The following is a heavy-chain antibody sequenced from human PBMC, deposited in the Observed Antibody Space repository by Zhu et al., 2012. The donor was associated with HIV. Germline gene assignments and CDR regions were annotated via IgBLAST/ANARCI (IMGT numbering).Heavy chain of an antibody. V-gene: IGHV4-38-2*01. D-gene: IGHD3-22*01. CDR2: IYHSGST. CDR3: ARSIYYYDSSGYYSDAFDI. CDR1: GYSISSGYH. J-gene: IGHJ3*02. Sequence: QVQLQESGPGLVKPSETLSLTCAVSGYSISSGYHWGWIRQPPGKGLEWIGIIYHSGSTYYNPSLKSRVTISIDSSKNQFSLRLSSVIAADTAVYYCARSIYYYDSSGYYSDAFDIWGQGTMVTVSS.